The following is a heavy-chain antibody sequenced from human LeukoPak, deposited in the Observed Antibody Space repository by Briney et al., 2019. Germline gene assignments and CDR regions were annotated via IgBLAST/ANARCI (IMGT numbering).Heavy chain of an antibody. D-gene: IGHD4-17*01. Sequence: SVKVSCKASGGTFSSYAISWVRQAPGQGLEWMGGIIPIFGTANYAQKFQGRVTITADESTSTAYMELSSLRSEDTAVYYCARDVEDDYGDGDYWGQGTLVTVSS. V-gene: IGHV1-69*13. CDR2: IIPIFGTA. J-gene: IGHJ4*02. CDR1: GGTFSSYA. CDR3: ARDVEDDYGDGDY.